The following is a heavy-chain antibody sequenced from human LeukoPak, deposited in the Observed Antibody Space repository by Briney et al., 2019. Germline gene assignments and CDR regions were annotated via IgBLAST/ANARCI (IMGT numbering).Heavy chain of an antibody. Sequence: GASVKVSCKASGYTFTSYGISWVRQAPGQGLEWMGWISAYNGNTNYAQKLQGRVTMTTDTSTSTAYMELRSLRSDDTAVYYCARGGWAVNLYVPRGWSSESSARNYYYMDVWGKGTTVTVSS. V-gene: IGHV1-18*01. CDR2: ISAYNGNT. J-gene: IGHJ6*03. CDR3: ARGGWAVNLYVPRGWSSESSARNYYYMDV. D-gene: IGHD6-19*01. CDR1: GYTFTSYG.